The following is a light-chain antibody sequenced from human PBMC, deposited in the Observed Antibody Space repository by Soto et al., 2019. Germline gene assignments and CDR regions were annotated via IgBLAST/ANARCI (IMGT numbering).Light chain of an antibody. V-gene: IGKV1-5*01. CDR3: QQYNRLIT. Sequence: DIHMTQSPSIVSASVGDSVTITCRASQTIDSWVAWYQQKPGKAPKLLVYDATSLESGVSSRFSGSGYGTDFTLSINNLQPDDFATYYCQQYNRLITFGQGTRLEIK. CDR1: QTIDSW. CDR2: DAT. J-gene: IGKJ5*01.